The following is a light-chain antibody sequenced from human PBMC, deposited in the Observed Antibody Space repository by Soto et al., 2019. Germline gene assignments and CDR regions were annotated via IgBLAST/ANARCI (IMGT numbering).Light chain of an antibody. CDR1: SIDFGGYNY. CDR3: SSYTSSSTLV. J-gene: IGLJ1*01. CDR2: YVS. Sequence: VLTQPASVSGSPGQSITISCTGTSIDFGGYNYVSLYQQHPVKVPKLMIYYVSNLPSGVSHRFSGSRSGNTASLTISGLQAEDEADYYCSSYTSSSTLVFGTGTKVTVL. V-gene: IGLV2-14*01.